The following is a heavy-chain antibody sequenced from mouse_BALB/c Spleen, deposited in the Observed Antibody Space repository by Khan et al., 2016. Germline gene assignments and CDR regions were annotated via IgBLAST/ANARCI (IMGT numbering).Heavy chain of an antibody. J-gene: IGHJ3*01. V-gene: IGHV7-3*02. D-gene: IGHD2-14*01. CDR1: GFTFTDYY. CDR2: IRNKANGYTT. CDR3: VRDKYRYDEERFAY. Sequence: EVQLVESGGGLVQPGGSLRLSCATSGFTFTDYYMSWVRQPPGKALEWLGFIRNKANGYTTEYTASVKGRFTISRDNSQSILYLQMNTLRAEDSATYYCVRDKYRYDEERFAYWGQGTLVTVSA.